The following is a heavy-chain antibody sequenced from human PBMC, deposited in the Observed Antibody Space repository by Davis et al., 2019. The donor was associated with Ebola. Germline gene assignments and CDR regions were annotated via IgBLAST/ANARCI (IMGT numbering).Heavy chain of an antibody. CDR2: IYSGGST. D-gene: IGHD1-26*01. Sequence: GESLKISCAASGFTVSSNYMSWVRQAPGKGLEWVSVIYSGGSTYYADSVKGRFTIPRHNSKNTLYLQMNSLRAEDTAVYYCARGGGSYLDYWGQGTLVTVSS. V-gene: IGHV3-53*04. J-gene: IGHJ4*02. CDR3: ARGGGSYLDY. CDR1: GFTVSSNY.